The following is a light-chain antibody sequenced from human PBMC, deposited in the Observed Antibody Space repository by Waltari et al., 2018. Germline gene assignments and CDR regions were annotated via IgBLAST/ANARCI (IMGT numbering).Light chain of an antibody. Sequence: QSVLTQPPSASGTPGQSVTISCSGSSSNIGSNPVQWYQHLPGTAPKLLIFSDNQRPSGVPDRFSGSQSGSSASLAISGLQSYDESLFYCAAWDDSLNALVFGGGTQLTVL. CDR3: AAWDDSLNALV. J-gene: IGLJ2*01. CDR1: SSNIGSNP. V-gene: IGLV1-44*01. CDR2: SDN.